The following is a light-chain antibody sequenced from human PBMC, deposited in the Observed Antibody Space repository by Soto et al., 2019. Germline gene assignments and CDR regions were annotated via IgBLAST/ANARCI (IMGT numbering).Light chain of an antibody. Sequence: DIPMTQSPPSLSASAGDRVNISCRAGQSISTYLNWYQQKTGTAPRLLIYSASSVKTGVPPRLSGSGSGRDLNLTISGLRPEDFATYYCQKGYSTPWTCGQGTKVDIK. CDR2: SAS. CDR3: QKGYSTPWT. CDR1: QSISTY. V-gene: IGKV1-39*01. J-gene: IGKJ1*01.